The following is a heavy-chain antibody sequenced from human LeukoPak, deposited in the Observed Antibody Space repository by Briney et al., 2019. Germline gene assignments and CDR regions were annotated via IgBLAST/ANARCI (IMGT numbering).Heavy chain of an antibody. J-gene: IGHJ4*02. Sequence: AGGSLRLSCAASGFTFSSYAMSWVRQAPGKGLEWVSVISGSGGSTYYADSVKGRFTISRDNAKNSVYLQMNSLRAEDTAVYYCARDDPSMIAALHYWGQGTLVTVSS. V-gene: IGHV3-23*01. CDR1: GFTFSSYA. CDR2: ISGSGGST. D-gene: IGHD6-6*01. CDR3: ARDDPSMIAALHY.